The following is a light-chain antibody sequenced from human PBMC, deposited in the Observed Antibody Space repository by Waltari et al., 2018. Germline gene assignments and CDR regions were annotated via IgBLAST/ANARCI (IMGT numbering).Light chain of an antibody. Sequence: QSVLTQPPSASGTPGPRVTIPCSCSCPNLQSNTVHWYQQLPGTAPKPLIYRNSLRPSGVPDRFSGSQSGTSASLAISGLQSEDEATYYCAAWDDRMNGRGVFGGGTKVTVL. CDR2: RNS. CDR3: AAWDDRMNGRGV. CDR1: CPNLQSNT. J-gene: IGLJ3*02. V-gene: IGLV1-44*01.